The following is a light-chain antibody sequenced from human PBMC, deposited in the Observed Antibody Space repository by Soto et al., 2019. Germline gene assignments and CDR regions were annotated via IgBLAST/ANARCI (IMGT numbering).Light chain of an antibody. CDR2: GNS. CDR1: SSNIGAGYD. Sequence: QSALTQPPSVSGAPGQRVTISCTGSSSNIGAGYDVHWYQQLPGTAPKLLIYGNSNRPSGVPDRFSGSKSGTSASLAITGLQAEDEADYYCQSYDSSLRGVFGTGTXVTVL. J-gene: IGLJ1*01. CDR3: QSYDSSLRGV. V-gene: IGLV1-40*01.